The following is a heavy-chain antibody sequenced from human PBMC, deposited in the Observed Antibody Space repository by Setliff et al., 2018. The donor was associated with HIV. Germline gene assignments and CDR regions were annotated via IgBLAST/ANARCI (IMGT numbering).Heavy chain of an antibody. CDR2: ISYDGTSK. V-gene: IGHV3-30*18. Sequence: GGSLRLSCAASGFTFSTHGMHWVRQAPGKGLEWVAIISYDGTSKHYADSVKGRFTISRDNSKNTLYLHMNNLRGDDTAVYYCAKGCGGAGFCYYDDYWGQGTGVTVSS. D-gene: IGHD2-21*01. CDR1: GFTFSTHG. CDR3: AKGCGGAGFCYYDDY. J-gene: IGHJ4*02.